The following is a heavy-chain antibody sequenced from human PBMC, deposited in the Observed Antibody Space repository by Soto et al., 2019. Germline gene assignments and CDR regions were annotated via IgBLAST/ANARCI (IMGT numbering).Heavy chain of an antibody. V-gene: IGHV4-59*02. CDR1: GDSVTNYF. D-gene: IGHD2-8*01. Sequence: SETLSLTCTVSGDSVTNYFWSWMRQPPGKGLEWIGHMYHGGRTNYSPSLKSRVTMSLDSSRNQFSLNLSSVTTADTAVYFCARDHGYCTKGVCPIFDVWGQGLLVT. J-gene: IGHJ4*02. CDR2: MYHGGRT. CDR3: ARDHGYCTKGVCPIFDV.